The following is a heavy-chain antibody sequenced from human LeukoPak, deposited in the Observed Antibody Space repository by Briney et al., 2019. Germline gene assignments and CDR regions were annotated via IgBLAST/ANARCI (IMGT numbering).Heavy chain of an antibody. Sequence: PGGSLRLSCAASGFTFSSYEMNWVRQAPGKGLEWVSYISSSGSTIYYADSVKGRFTISRDNAKNSLYLQMNSLRAEDTAVYYCARVGALSRGYYDAFDIWGQGTMVTASS. D-gene: IGHD3-22*01. CDR1: GFTFSSYE. CDR2: ISSSGSTI. CDR3: ARVGALSRGYYDAFDI. J-gene: IGHJ3*02. V-gene: IGHV3-48*03.